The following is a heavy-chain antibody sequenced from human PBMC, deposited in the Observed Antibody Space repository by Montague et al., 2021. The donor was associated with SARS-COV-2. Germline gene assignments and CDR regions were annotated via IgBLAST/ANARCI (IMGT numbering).Heavy chain of an antibody. J-gene: IGHJ4*02. CDR3: ARVTLGGRDGRTRQYEGLDS. Sequence: SETLSLTCTVSGGSISRYFWNWIRQTPGKGLEWMGYVHDIYSSIYNPSLQSRITILLDTPKNQFSLRLNAVTAADTAVYYCARVTLGGRDGRTRQYEGLDSWGQGILVTVSS. V-gene: IGHV4-59*01. D-gene: IGHD3-16*01. CDR2: VHDIYSS. CDR1: GGSISRYF.